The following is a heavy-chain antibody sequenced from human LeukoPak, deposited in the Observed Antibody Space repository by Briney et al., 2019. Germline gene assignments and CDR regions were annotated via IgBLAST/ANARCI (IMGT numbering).Heavy chain of an antibody. CDR2: IYYSGST. Sequence: PSETLSLTCTVSGGSISSSSYYWGWIRQPPGKGLEWIGSIYYSGSTYYNPSLKSRVTISIDTSKNQFSLKLSSVTAADTALYYCARHGLGDFYSGYYPFDYWGQGILVTVSS. CDR1: GGSISSSSYY. CDR3: ARHGLGDFYSGYYPFDY. D-gene: IGHD3-3*01. J-gene: IGHJ4*02. V-gene: IGHV4-39*01.